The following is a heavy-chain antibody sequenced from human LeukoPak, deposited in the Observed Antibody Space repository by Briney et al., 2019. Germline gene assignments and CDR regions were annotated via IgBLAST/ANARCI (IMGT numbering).Heavy chain of an antibody. J-gene: IGHJ4*02. CDR1: GFTFSSYW. V-gene: IGHV3-7*01. CDR2: IKQDGSEK. Sequence: GGSLRLSCAASGFTFSSYWMSWVRQAPGKGLEWVANIKQDGSEKYYVDSVKGRFAISRDNAKNSLYLQMNSLRAEDTAVYYCARGGRYYDYVWGSYLVDYWGQGTLVTVSS. CDR3: ARGGRYYDYVWGSYLVDY. D-gene: IGHD3-16*02.